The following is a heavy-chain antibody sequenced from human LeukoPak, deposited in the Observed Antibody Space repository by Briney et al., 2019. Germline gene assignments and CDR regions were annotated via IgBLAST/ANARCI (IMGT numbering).Heavy chain of an antibody. CDR3: ARDPGYNGNDNPFAY. CDR2: INPSGGST. Sequence: EASVKVSCKASGYTFTSYYMHWVRQAPGQGLEWMGIINPSGGSTSYAQKFQGRVTMTRDTSTSTVYMELSSLRSEDTAVYYCARDPGYNGNDNPFAYGGKETLVTVPS. J-gene: IGHJ4*02. V-gene: IGHV1-46*01. CDR1: GYTFTSYY. D-gene: IGHD1-20*01.